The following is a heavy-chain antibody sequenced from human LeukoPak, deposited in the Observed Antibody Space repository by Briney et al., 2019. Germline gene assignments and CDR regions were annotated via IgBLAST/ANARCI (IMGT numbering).Heavy chain of an antibody. Sequence: GASVKVSCKASGYTFTSYYIHWVRQAPGQGLEWMGLINPSGGSTSHAQKFQGRVTMTRDTSTSTVYMELRSLRSEDTAVYYCAVAYSYGRDTFDIWGQGIMVTVSS. D-gene: IGHD5-18*01. CDR2: INPSGGST. V-gene: IGHV1-46*01. CDR1: GYTFTSYY. J-gene: IGHJ3*02. CDR3: AVAYSYGRDTFDI.